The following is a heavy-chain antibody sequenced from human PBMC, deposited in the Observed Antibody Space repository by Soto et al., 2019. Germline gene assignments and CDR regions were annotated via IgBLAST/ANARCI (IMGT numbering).Heavy chain of an antibody. CDR1: GGSISSYY. CDR2: IYYSGST. Sequence: PSETLSLTCTVSGGSISSYYWSWIRQPPGKGLEWIGYIYYSGSTNYNPSLKSRVTMTTDTSTSTAYMELRGPRSDDTAVYYCARVRQLVGYFYYYMDVWGKGTTVTVSS. V-gene: IGHV4-59*01. CDR3: ARVRQLVGYFYYYMDV. D-gene: IGHD6-6*01. J-gene: IGHJ6*03.